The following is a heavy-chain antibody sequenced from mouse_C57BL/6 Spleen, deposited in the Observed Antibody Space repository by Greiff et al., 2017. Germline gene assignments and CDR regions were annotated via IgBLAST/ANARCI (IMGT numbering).Heavy chain of an antibody. CDR1: GFTFSSYA. V-gene: IGHV5-4*01. Sequence: EVQLVESGGGLVKPGGSLKLSCAASGFTFSSYAMSWVRQTPEKRLEWVATISDGGSYTYYPDNVKGRFTLSRDNAKNNLYLQMSHLKSEDTAMYYCARGDYDGYYAWFAYWGQGTLVTVSA. CDR3: ARGDYDGYYAWFAY. CDR2: ISDGGSYT. J-gene: IGHJ3*01. D-gene: IGHD2-3*01.